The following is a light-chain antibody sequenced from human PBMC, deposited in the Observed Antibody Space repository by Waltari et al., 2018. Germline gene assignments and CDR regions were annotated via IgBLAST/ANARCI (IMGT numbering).Light chain of an antibody. CDR1: ISYVGAYDY. Sequence: QSAMTQPPSASGSPGQSVPISCTGSISYVGAYDYVSWYQQHPGKAPRLLIYDVSKRPSGVPYRFSGSKSGNTASLTVSGLQADDEADYYCSSYSDIKQRVFGTGTKVTVL. CDR3: SSYSDIKQRV. J-gene: IGLJ1*01. V-gene: IGLV2-8*01. CDR2: DVS.